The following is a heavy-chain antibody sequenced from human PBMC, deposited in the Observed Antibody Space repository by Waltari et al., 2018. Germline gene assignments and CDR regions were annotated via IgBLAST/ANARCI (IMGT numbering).Heavy chain of an antibody. Sequence: QLQLQESGPGLVKPSETLSLTCTVSGGSISSSSYYWGWIRQPPGKGLEWIGSIYYSGSTYYNPSLKSRVTISVDTSKNQFSLKRSSVTAADTAGYYCARLGIAVAGVDYWGQGTLVTVSS. V-gene: IGHV4-39*01. D-gene: IGHD6-19*01. CDR3: ARLGIAVAGVDY. J-gene: IGHJ4*02. CDR1: GGSISSSSYY. CDR2: IYYSGST.